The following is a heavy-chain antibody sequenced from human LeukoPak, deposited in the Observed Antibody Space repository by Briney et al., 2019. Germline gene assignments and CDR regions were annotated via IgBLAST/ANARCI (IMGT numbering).Heavy chain of an antibody. CDR2: IKEDSSEK. Sequence: PGGSLRLSCAASGFTFNTYWMTWVRQAPGKGLEWVATIKEDSSEKYYVDSARGRFTISRDNAENSLYLQMSSLRVEDTAVYYCARTTHTDYWGQGTLVTVSS. J-gene: IGHJ4*02. V-gene: IGHV3-7*01. CDR3: ARTTHTDY. D-gene: IGHD1-1*01. CDR1: GFTFNTYW.